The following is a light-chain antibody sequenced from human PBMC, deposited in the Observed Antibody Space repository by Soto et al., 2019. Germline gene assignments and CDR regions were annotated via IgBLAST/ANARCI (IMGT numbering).Light chain of an antibody. CDR3: QQYNHWPPLT. CDR2: GAS. V-gene: IGKV3-15*01. CDR1: QSVGRN. J-gene: IGKJ4*01. Sequence: EIVMTQSPATLSVSPGERATLSCRASQSVGRNLAWYQQKPGQAPRLLIYGASTRATGMPARFSGSGSGTEFTLTISSRQSEDFAIYSCQQYNHWPPLTFGGGTKVEIK.